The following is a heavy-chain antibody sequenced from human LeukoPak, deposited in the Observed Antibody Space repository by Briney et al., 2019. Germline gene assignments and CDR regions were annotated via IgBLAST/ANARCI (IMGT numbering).Heavy chain of an antibody. CDR2: IQQDGSER. V-gene: IGHV3-7*03. D-gene: IGHD4-17*01. Sequence: GGSLRLSCAASGFTFSSYAMSWVRQAPGKGLEWVANIQQDGSERDYVDSVKGRFTISRDNAKNSLYLQMNSLRAEDTAVYYCVRVRGDYYFDYWGQGTLVTVSS. CDR1: GFTFSSYA. CDR3: VRVRGDYYFDY. J-gene: IGHJ4*02.